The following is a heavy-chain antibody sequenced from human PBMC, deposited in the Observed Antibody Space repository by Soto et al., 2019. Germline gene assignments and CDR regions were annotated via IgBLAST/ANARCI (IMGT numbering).Heavy chain of an antibody. V-gene: IGHV3-23*01. D-gene: IGHD3-16*01. CDR2: ISGSGGST. Sequence: GGSLRLSCAASGFTFSSYATSWVRQAPGKGLEWVSAISGSGGSTYYADSVKGRFTISRDNSKNTLYLQMNSLRAEDTAVYYCAKDGGFYTNYWYFDLWGRGTLVTVSS. CDR3: AKDGGFYTNYWYFDL. CDR1: GFTFSSYA. J-gene: IGHJ2*01.